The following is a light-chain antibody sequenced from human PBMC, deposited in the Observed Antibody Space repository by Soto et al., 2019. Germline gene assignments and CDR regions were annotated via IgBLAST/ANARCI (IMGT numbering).Light chain of an antibody. V-gene: IGKV3-11*01. J-gene: IGKJ3*01. Sequence: EIVLTQSPATLSLSPGERATLSCRASHSVDRYLAWYQHKPGQTPRLLSYDASYWAYGIPARFSGSVSGTDFTLTISSLEPEDFAVYDCQQRSHWPPFPFGPGTRLDI. CDR3: QQRSHWPPFP. CDR2: DAS. CDR1: HSVDRY.